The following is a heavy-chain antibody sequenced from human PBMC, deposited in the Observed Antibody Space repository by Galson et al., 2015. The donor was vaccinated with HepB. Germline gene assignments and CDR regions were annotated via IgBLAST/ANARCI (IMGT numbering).Heavy chain of an antibody. CDR2: ISAWNGNK. J-gene: IGHJ4*02. V-gene: IGHV1-18*04. CDR3: ARDAGYTSGWCGV. D-gene: IGHD6-19*01. Sequence: QSGAEVKKPGESLRISCKASGYTFNAYGISWGRQAPGQGLEWMGWISAWNGNKNYAQKLQGRVTMTTDTSTSTAYMELRSLRSDDTAVYYCARDAGYTSGWCGVWGQGTLVIVSS. CDR1: GYTFNAYG.